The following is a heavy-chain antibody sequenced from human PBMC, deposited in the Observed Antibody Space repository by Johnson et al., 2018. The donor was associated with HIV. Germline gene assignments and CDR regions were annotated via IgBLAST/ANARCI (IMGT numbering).Heavy chain of an antibody. D-gene: IGHD7-27*01. CDR3: ARLGAITATGVGALDI. V-gene: IGHV3-30*04. Sequence: QVQLVESGGGVVQPGRSLRLSCAASGFTFSSYAMHWVRQAPGKGLEWVANIKQDGSNKCYGDSVKGRFPISRENSKKPLCVQMNRLRIEYTAVYYCARLGAITATGVGALDIWGRGTMVTVSS. CDR2: IKQDGSNK. CDR1: GFTFSSYA. J-gene: IGHJ3*02.